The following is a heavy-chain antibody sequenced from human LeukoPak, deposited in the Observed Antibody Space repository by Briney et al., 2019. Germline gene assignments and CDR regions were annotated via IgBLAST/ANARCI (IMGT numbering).Heavy chain of an antibody. CDR3: ASRSDDTSLYYFDY. Sequence: PSETLSLTCTVSGGSISSSSYYWGWIRQPPGKGLEWIGSIYYSGSTYYNPSPQRRVTISVDTSRTQFSLKLTSVTAAHTAVYYCASRSDDTSLYYFDYWGQGTLVTVSS. CDR1: GGSISSSSYY. CDR2: IYYSGST. D-gene: IGHD3-22*01. V-gene: IGHV4-39*01. J-gene: IGHJ4*02.